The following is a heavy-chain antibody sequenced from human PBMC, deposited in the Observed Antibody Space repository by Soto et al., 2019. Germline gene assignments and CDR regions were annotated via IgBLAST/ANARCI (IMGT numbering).Heavy chain of an antibody. CDR3: AREGYCSGGSCYPYPNWFDP. J-gene: IGHJ5*02. CDR1: GYTFTSYG. D-gene: IGHD2-15*01. Sequence: QVQLVQSGAEVKKPGASVKVSCKASGYTFTSYGISWVRQAPGQGLEWMGWISAYNGNTNYAQKLQGRVTMTTDTSTRPAYMELRSLRSDDTAVYYCAREGYCSGGSCYPYPNWFDPWGQGTLVTVSS. CDR2: ISAYNGNT. V-gene: IGHV1-18*01.